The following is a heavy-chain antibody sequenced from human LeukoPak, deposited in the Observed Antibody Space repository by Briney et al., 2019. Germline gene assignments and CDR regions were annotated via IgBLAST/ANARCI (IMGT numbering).Heavy chain of an antibody. CDR2: INSDGINT. Sequence: QPGGSLRLSCAASGFTFSIYWMHWVRQAPGKGLVWVSRINSDGINTSYADSVKGRFTISRDNAKNTLNLQMNSLRAEDTAVYYCARESVVAATRVSDYWGQGTLVTVSS. CDR1: GFTFSIYW. CDR3: ARESVVAATRVSDY. J-gene: IGHJ4*02. D-gene: IGHD2-15*01. V-gene: IGHV3-74*01.